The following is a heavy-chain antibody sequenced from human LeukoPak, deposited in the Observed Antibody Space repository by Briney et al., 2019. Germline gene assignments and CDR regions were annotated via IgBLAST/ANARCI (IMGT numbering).Heavy chain of an antibody. CDR1: GGSFSGYY. CDR2: INHSGST. CDR3: ARGPPLAYSGTGGYYFFDY. V-gene: IGHV4-34*01. J-gene: IGHJ4*02. Sequence: PSETLSLTCAVYGGSFSGYYWSWIRQPPGKGLEWIGEINHSGSTNYNPSLKSRVTISVDTSKNQFSLYLSSVTAADTAVYYCARGPPLAYSGTGGYYFFDYWGQGILVTVSS. D-gene: IGHD3-22*01.